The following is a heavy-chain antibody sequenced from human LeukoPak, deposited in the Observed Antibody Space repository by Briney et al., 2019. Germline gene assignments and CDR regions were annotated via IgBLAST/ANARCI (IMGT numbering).Heavy chain of an antibody. CDR1: GFTFSSYA. CDR3: ARARGCSSTSCFYYYYYGMDV. Sequence: PGGSLRLSCAASGFTFSSYAMHWVRQAPGKGLEWVAVISYDGSNKYYADSVKGRFTISRDNSKNTLYLQMNSLRAEDTAVYYCARARGCSSTSCFYYYYYGMDVWGQGTTVTVSS. CDR2: ISYDGSNK. V-gene: IGHV3-30*04. D-gene: IGHD2-2*01. J-gene: IGHJ6*02.